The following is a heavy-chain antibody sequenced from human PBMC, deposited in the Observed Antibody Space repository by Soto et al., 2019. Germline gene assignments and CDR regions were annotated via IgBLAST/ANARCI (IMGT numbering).Heavy chain of an antibody. CDR1: GFTFSTYS. J-gene: IGHJ6*02. D-gene: IGHD2-2*02. CDR2: ISSRSDI. CDR3: AREYTAWPLAYGLDV. V-gene: IGHV3-21*01. Sequence: LRLSCVGSGFTFSTYSINWVRQAPGKGLEWVSSISSRSDIYYADSVKGRFTISRDNAKNSVSLQMNSLRAEDTAVYYCAREYTAWPLAYGLDVWGQGTTVTAP.